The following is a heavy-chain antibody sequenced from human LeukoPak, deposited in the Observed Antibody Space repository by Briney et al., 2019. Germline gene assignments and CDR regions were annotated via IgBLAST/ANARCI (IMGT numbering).Heavy chain of an antibody. CDR1: GGSISSSNYY. D-gene: IGHD6-19*01. Sequence: SETLSLTCTVSGGSISSSNYYWGWIRQPPGKGLEWIGSFYYSGSTFYSPSLKSRVTISVDTSKNQFSLKLSSVTAADTAFYYCARHELPGMSVSAGFDYWGQGTLDTVSS. CDR3: ARHELPGMSVSAGFDY. CDR2: FYYSGST. J-gene: IGHJ4*02. V-gene: IGHV4-39*01.